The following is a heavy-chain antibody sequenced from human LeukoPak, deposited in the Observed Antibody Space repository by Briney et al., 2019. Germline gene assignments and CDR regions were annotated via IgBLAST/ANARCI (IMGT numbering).Heavy chain of an antibody. V-gene: IGHV4-59*01. CDR2: IYYSGST. Sequence: SETLSLTCTVSGGSISSYYWSWIRQPPGKGLEWIGYIYYSGSTNYNPSLKSRVTISVDTSKNQFSLKLSSVTAADTAVYYCARDSGWFLFDYWGHGTLVTVSS. J-gene: IGHJ4*01. CDR3: ARDSGWFLFDY. D-gene: IGHD3-10*01. CDR1: GGSISSYY.